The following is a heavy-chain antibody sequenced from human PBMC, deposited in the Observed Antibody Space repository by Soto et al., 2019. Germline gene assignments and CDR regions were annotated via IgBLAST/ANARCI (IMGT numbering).Heavy chain of an antibody. CDR2: IIPIFGTA. CDR3: ARDRLVAARPYYYGMDV. J-gene: IGHJ6*02. Sequence: TSVKLSCTASGGTFSIYAISWVRQAPGQGLEWMGGIIPIFGTANYAQKFQGRVTITADESTSTAYMELSSLRSEDTAVYYCARDRLVAARPYYYGMDVWGQGTTVTVSS. D-gene: IGHD6-6*01. V-gene: IGHV1-69*13. CDR1: GGTFSIYA.